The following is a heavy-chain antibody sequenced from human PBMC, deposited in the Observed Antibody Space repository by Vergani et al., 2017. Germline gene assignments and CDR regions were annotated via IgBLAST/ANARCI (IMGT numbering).Heavy chain of an antibody. CDR1: GGSISSSSYY. CDR2: ICYSGST. CDR3: ARDRRGYIHDAFDI. J-gene: IGHJ3*02. Sequence: QLQLQESGPGLVKPSETLSLTCTVSGGSISSSSYYWGWIRQPPGKGLEWIGGICYSGSTYYNPSLKSRVTISVDTSKNQFSLKLSAVTAADTAVYYCARDRRGYIHDAFDIWGQGTMVTVSS. V-gene: IGHV4-39*07. D-gene: IGHD5-12*01.